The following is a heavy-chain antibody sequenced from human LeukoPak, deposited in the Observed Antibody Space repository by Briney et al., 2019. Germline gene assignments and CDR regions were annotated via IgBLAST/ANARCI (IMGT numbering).Heavy chain of an antibody. V-gene: IGHV3-30*18. CDR3: AKDPTSVYWALSWFAPPVGATYYFDY. CDR1: GFTFSSYG. D-gene: IGHD1-26*01. CDR2: ISYDGSNK. J-gene: IGHJ4*02. Sequence: GGSLRLSCAASGFTFSSYGMHWVRQAPGKGLEWVAVISYDGSNKYYADSVKGRFTISRDNSKNTLYLQMNNLRAEDTAVYYCAKDPTSVYWALSWFAPPVGATYYFDYWGQGTLVAVSS.